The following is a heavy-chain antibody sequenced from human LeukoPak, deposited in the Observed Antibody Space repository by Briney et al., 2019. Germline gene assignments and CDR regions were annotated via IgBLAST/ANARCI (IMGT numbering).Heavy chain of an antibody. D-gene: IGHD6-6*01. CDR2: IRGSGGST. CDR3: AKGAPYSSSLSNWFYP. J-gene: IGHJ5*02. V-gene: IGHV3-23*01. Sequence: GGSLRLSCAASGFTFSSYAMTWVRQPPGKGLEWVSAIRGSGGSTHYADSVKGRFTISRDNSKNTLYLQMNSLRAEDTAVYYCAKGAPYSSSLSNWFYPWGQGTLVTVSS. CDR1: GFTFSSYA.